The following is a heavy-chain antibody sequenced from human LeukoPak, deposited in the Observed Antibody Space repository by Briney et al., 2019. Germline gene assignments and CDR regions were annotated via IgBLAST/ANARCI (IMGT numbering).Heavy chain of an antibody. Sequence: GGSLRLSCAASGLAFSRYAMHWVRQAPGKGLEWVAIISYDGSNKYYIDSVKGRFTIPRDNSNNTLYLQINSLRAEDTAVYYCAKDRAVWFGELLSDGMDVWGQGTTVTVSS. CDR2: ISYDGSNK. CDR3: AKDRAVWFGELLSDGMDV. J-gene: IGHJ6*02. V-gene: IGHV3-30*18. D-gene: IGHD3-10*01. CDR1: GLAFSRYA.